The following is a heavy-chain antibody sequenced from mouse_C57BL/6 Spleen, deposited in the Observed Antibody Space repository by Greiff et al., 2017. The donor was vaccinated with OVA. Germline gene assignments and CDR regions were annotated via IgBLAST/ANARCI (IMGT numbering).Heavy chain of an antibody. Sequence: VQRVESGAELARPGASVKLSCKASGYTFTSYGISWVKQRTGQGLEWIGEIYPRSGNTYYNEKFKGKATLTADKSSSTAYMELRSLTSEDSAVYFCARLITTVVAEDAMDYWGQGTSVTVSS. CDR3: ARLITTVVAEDAMDY. J-gene: IGHJ4*01. D-gene: IGHD1-1*01. CDR1: GYTFTSYG. CDR2: IYPRSGNT. V-gene: IGHV1-81*01.